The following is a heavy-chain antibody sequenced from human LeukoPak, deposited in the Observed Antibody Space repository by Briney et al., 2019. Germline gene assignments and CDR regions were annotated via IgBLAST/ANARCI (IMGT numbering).Heavy chain of an antibody. J-gene: IGHJ4*02. CDR3: ARDQGYSGYNPITY. CDR2: ISGSGGST. Sequence: GGSLRLSCAASGFTFSSYAMSWVRQAPGKGLVWVSVISGSGGSTYYADSVKGRFTISRDDSKNTLYLQMNSLRAEDTAVYYCARDQGYSGYNPITYWGQGTLVTVSS. CDR1: GFTFSSYA. D-gene: IGHD5-12*01. V-gene: IGHV3-23*01.